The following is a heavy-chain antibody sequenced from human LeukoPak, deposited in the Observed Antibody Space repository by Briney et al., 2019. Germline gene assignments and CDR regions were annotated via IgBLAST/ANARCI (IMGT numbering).Heavy chain of an antibody. V-gene: IGHV1-24*01. CDR3: ATWYYYDSSDYYLADY. CDR2: FDPEDGET. J-gene: IGHJ4*02. D-gene: IGHD3-22*01. Sequence: EASVKVSCKVSGYTLTEFSMHWVRQAPGKGLEWMGGFDPEDGETIYAQELQGRVTMTKDTSTDTAYMELSSLRSEDTAVYYCATWYYYDSSDYYLADYWGQGTLVTVSS. CDR1: GYTLTEFS.